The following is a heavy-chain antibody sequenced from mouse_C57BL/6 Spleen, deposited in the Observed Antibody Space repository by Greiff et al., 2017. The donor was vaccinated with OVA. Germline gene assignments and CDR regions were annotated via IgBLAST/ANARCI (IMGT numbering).Heavy chain of an antibody. Sequence: VKLVESGPELVKPGASVKISCKASGYAFSSSWMNWVKQRPGKGLEWIGRIYPGDGDTNDNGKFKGKATLTADKSSSTAYMQLSSLTSEDSAVYFCARWALRGAMDYWGQGTSVTVSS. CDR3: ARWALRGAMDY. V-gene: IGHV1-82*01. J-gene: IGHJ4*01. CDR1: GYAFSSSW. CDR2: IYPGDGDT. D-gene: IGHD1-1*01.